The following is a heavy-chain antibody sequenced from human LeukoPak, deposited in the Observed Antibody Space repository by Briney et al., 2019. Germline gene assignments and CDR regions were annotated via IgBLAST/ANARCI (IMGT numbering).Heavy chain of an antibody. Sequence: SETLSLTCTVSGGSISSYYWSWIRQPPGKGLEWIGEINHSGSTNYNPSLKSRVTISVDTSKNQFSLKLSSVTAADTAVYYCARGSRYNWNYRSYFDYWGQGTLVTVSS. V-gene: IGHV4-34*01. J-gene: IGHJ4*02. CDR2: INHSGST. CDR1: GGSISSYY. D-gene: IGHD1-7*01. CDR3: ARGSRYNWNYRSYFDY.